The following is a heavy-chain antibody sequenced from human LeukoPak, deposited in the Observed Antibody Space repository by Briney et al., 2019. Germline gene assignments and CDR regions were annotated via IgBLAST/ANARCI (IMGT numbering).Heavy chain of an antibody. D-gene: IGHD3-22*01. J-gene: IGHJ1*01. CDR2: INQYGTEK. V-gene: IGHV3-7*01. CDR3: ARETYYYDSGGYYPYFQH. CDR1: GFTFSSYR. Sequence: GGSLRLSCAVSGFTFSSYRMSWVRQAPGKGLEWVAKINQYGTEKYYVDSVKGRFTISRDNAKNSLYLQMNSLRAEDTAVYYCARETYYYDSGGYYPYFQHWGQGTLVTVSS.